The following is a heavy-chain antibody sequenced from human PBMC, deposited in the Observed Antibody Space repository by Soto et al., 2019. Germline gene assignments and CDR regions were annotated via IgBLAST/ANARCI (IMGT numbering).Heavy chain of an antibody. CDR1: GYTCSTYY. CDR2: INPNGGAT. D-gene: IGHD3-3*01. V-gene: IGHV1-46*04. CDR3: ARLRFLGDYGMDF. J-gene: IGHJ6*02. Sequence: HVQLVQSGAEVKKPGAAVKVSCKASGYTCSTYYLHWVRQAPGQGLEWLGVINPNGGATSYAQKLQGIVTMTRDTSTNTVYMELRSLRSEDTAIYYCARLRFLGDYGMDFWGQGTTVTVYS.